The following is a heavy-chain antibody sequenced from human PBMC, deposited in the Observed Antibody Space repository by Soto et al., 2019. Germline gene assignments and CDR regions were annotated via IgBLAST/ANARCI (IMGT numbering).Heavy chain of an antibody. CDR3: ARDTETLGPRGNDALDI. CDR1: GYTFSAYT. D-gene: IGHD1-26*01. J-gene: IGHJ3*02. Sequence: QAQLVQSGAEMKKPGASVKVSCKATGYTFSAYTMNWVRQAPGQSLEWMGWINAGSGNTKYSQNFQVRVSTTRDTSASTVYMELTSLTSEATAVYYCARDTETLGPRGNDALDIWGQGTMVTVSS. V-gene: IGHV1-3*01. CDR2: INAGSGNT.